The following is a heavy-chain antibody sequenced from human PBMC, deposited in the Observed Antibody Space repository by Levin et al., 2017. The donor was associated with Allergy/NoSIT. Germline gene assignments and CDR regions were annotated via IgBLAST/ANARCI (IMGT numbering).Heavy chain of an antibody. D-gene: IGHD6-19*01. CDR2: IWYDGSNK. J-gene: IGHJ4*02. Sequence: PGGSLRLSCAASGFTFSSYGMHWVRQAPGKGLEWVAVIWYDGSNKYYADSVKGRFTISRDNSKNTLYLQMNSLRAEDTAVYYCARNSRYSSGWYELNYWGQGTLVTVSS. V-gene: IGHV3-33*01. CDR3: ARNSRYSSGWYELNY. CDR1: GFTFSSYG.